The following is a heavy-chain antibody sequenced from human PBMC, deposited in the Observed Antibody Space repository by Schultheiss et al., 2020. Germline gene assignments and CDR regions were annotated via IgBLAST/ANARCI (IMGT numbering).Heavy chain of an antibody. CDR1: GGSISSSGYY. D-gene: IGHD2-8*01. Sequence: SETLSLTCTVSGGSISSSGYYWVWVRQPPGKGLEWIGEINHSGSTNYNPSLKSRVSISIDTSKSQFSLRLSSVTAADTAVYYCARGANGNWFDPWGQGTLVTVSS. V-gene: IGHV4-39*07. J-gene: IGHJ5*02. CDR3: ARGANGNWFDP. CDR2: INHSGST.